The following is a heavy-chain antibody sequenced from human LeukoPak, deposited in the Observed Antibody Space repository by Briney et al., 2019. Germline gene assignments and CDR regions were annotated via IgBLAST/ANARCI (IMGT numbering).Heavy chain of an antibody. Sequence: PSGTLSLTCAVSGGSISSGNWWSWVRQPPGKGLEWIGEIYHSVSTNYNPSLKSRVTISVDKSKNQFSLKLTSVTAADTAVYYCAREGGFYRPLDYSGQGTLVTVSS. CDR1: GGSISSGNW. V-gene: IGHV4-4*02. CDR2: IYHSVST. J-gene: IGHJ4*02. CDR3: AREGGFYRPLDY. D-gene: IGHD6-25*01.